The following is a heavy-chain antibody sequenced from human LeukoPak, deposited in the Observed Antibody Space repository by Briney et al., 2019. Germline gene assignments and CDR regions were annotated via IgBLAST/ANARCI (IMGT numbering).Heavy chain of an antibody. Sequence: GGSLRLSCAASGFTFSNSAMSWVRQAPGKGLEWVSGINGNGGSTYNADSVKGRFTISRDNSKNTLYLQMNSLRAEDTAVYYCAKGGLVHPLHIWGQGTMVTVSS. CDR1: GFTFSNSA. CDR2: INGNGGST. J-gene: IGHJ3*02. D-gene: IGHD3/OR15-3a*01. CDR3: AKGGLVHPLHI. V-gene: IGHV3-23*01.